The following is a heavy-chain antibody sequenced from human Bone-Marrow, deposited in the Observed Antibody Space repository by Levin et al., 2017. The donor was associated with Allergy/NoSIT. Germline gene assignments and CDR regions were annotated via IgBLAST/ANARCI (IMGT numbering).Heavy chain of an antibody. Sequence: GSGPTLVKPTQTLTLTCTFSGFSLSTSEVGVGWIRQPPGKALEWLALIYWDDDKRYSPSLKSRLTIVKDTSKNQVVLTMTNMDPVDTATYYCAHTHTGDYSYSFNFDSWGQGTLVTVSS. D-gene: IGHD4-11*01. CDR3: AHTHTGDYSYSFNFDS. V-gene: IGHV2-5*02. CDR1: GFSLSTSEVG. CDR2: IYWDDDK. J-gene: IGHJ4*02.